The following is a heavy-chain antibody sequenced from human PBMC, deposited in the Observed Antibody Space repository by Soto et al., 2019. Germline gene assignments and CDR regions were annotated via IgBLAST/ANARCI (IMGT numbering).Heavy chain of an antibody. CDR1: GFTFSSYV. V-gene: IGHV3-7*03. D-gene: IGHD2-15*01. J-gene: IGHJ3*01. CDR3: ARDSGAATG. CDR2: INQDGSEK. Sequence: PGGSLRLSCAASGFTFSSYVMSWVRQAPGKGLEWVANINQDGSEKYYVDSVKGRFTISRDNAKNSVYLQMNSLRAEDTAVYYCARDSGAATGWDQGTMVTVSS.